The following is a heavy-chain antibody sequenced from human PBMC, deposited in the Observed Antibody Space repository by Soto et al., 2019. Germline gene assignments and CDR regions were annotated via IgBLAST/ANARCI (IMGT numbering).Heavy chain of an antibody. Sequence: EVRLVQSGVGLFQPGGSLRLSCAASLFIVSDNYISWVRQAPGKGLEWVSLIYSGGGTDYAESVKGRFTISRDNSKNTLYLQMNSLKAEDTGIYYCATRMTTAPYWGQGTVVTVSS. CDR2: IYSGGGT. CDR3: ATRMTTAPY. J-gene: IGHJ4*02. D-gene: IGHD4-17*01. V-gene: IGHV3-66*01. CDR1: LFIVSDNY.